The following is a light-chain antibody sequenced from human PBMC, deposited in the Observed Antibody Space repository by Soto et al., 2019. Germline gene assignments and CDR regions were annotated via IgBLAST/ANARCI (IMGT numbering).Light chain of an antibody. CDR2: GAS. J-gene: IGKJ1*01. CDR3: QQCGGSPT. Sequence: EIVLTQSPGTLSLSPGERATISCRASQSVSSSYLAWYQQKPGQAPRLLIYGASSRATGIPDRFSGSGSGTDFTLTISRLEAEDFAMYYCQQCGGSPTFGQGTKVDIK. V-gene: IGKV3-20*01. CDR1: QSVSSSY.